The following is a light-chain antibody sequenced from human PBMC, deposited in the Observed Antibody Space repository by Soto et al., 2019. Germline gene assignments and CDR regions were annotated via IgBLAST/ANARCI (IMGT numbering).Light chain of an antibody. V-gene: IGLV2-14*01. Sequence: QSVLTQPASVSGSPGQSITISCTGTSSDTAGYNYVSWYQQHPGKAPKLMIYEVSNRPSGVSNRFSGSQSGNTASLTISGLQAEDEANYYCSSYTSGRTYVFGTGTKVTVL. CDR2: EVS. J-gene: IGLJ1*01. CDR1: SSDTAGYNY. CDR3: SSYTSGRTYV.